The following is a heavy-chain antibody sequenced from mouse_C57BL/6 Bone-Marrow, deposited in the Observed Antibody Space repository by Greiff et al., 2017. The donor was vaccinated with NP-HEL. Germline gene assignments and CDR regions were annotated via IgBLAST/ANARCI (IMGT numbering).Heavy chain of an antibody. J-gene: IGHJ2*01. D-gene: IGHD1-1*01. V-gene: IGHV1-42*01. CDR1: GYSFTGYY. CDR3: ARFYYYGSSYDLYYFDY. CDR2: INPSTGGT. Sequence: EVKLMESGPELVKPGASVKISCKASGYSFTGYYMNWVKQSPEKSLEWIGEINPSTGGTTYNQKFKAKATLTVDKSSSTAYMQLKSLTSEDSAVYYCARFYYYGSSYDLYYFDYWGQGTTLTVSS.